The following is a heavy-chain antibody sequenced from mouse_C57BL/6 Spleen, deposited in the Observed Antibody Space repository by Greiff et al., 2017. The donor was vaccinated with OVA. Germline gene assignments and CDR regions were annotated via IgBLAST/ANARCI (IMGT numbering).Heavy chain of an antibody. Sequence: VNVVESGAELVKPGASVKISCKASGYTFTDYYINWVKQRPGQGLEWIGKIGPGSGSTYYNEKFKGKATLTADKSSSTAYMQLSSLTSEDSAVYFCARSGYSNYDAMDYWGQGTSVTVSS. D-gene: IGHD2-5*01. V-gene: IGHV1-77*01. CDR1: GYTFTDYY. J-gene: IGHJ4*01. CDR2: IGPGSGST. CDR3: ARSGYSNYDAMDY.